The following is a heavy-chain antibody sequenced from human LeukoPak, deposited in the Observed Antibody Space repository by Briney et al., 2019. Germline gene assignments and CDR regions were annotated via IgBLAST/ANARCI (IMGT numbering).Heavy chain of an antibody. Sequence: GGSLRLSCAASGFTFDDYGMSWVRQAPGKVLEWVSGINWNGGSTGYADSVKGRFTISRDNAKNSLYLQMNSLRAEDTALYYCARVTNYFDSSGYYTTHYFDYWGQGTLVTVSS. J-gene: IGHJ4*02. CDR1: GFTFDDYG. CDR3: ARVTNYFDSSGYYTTHYFDY. CDR2: INWNGGST. V-gene: IGHV3-20*04. D-gene: IGHD3-22*01.